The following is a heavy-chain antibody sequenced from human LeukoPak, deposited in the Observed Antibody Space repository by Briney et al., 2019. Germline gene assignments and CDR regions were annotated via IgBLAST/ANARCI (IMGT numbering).Heavy chain of an antibody. CDR2: INPSGGST. D-gene: IGHD3-3*01. CDR3: ARDRRSGFDAFDI. CDR1: GYTFTSYY. J-gene: IGHJ3*02. Sequence: ASVKVSCKASGYTFTSYYMHWVRQAPGQGLEWMGIINPSGGSTSYAQKFQGRVTMTRDTSISTAYMELSRLRSDDTAVYYCARDRRSGFDAFDIWGQGTMVTVSS. V-gene: IGHV1-46*01.